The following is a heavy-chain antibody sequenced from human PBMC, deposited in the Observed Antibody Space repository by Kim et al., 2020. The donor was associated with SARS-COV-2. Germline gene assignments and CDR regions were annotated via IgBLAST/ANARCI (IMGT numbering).Heavy chain of an antibody. CDR1: GGSISSSSYY. V-gene: IGHV4-39*01. Sequence: SETLSLTCTVSGGSISSSSYYWGWIRQPPGKGLEWIGSIYYSGSTYYNPSLKSRVTISVDTSKNQFSLKLSSVTAADTAVYYCARPFIAAAGTFDYYYGMDVWGQGTTVTVSS. D-gene: IGHD6-13*01. J-gene: IGHJ6*02. CDR2: IYYSGST. CDR3: ARPFIAAAGTFDYYYGMDV.